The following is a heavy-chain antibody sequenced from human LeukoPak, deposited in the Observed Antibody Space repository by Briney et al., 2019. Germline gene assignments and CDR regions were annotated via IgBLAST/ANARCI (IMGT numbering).Heavy chain of an antibody. D-gene: IGHD2-21*02. CDR2: IWYDGSNK. Sequence: PGGSLRLSRAASGFTFSSYGMHWVRQAPGKGLEWVAVIWYDGSNKYYADSVKGRFTISRDNSKNTLYLQMNSLTAEDTAVYYCAKEEEAYCGGDCYSTAGYWGQGTLVTVSS. V-gene: IGHV3-33*06. J-gene: IGHJ4*02. CDR1: GFTFSSYG. CDR3: AKEEEAYCGGDCYSTAGY.